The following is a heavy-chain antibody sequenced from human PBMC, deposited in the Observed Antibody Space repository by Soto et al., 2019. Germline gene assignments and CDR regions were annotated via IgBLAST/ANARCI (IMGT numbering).Heavy chain of an antibody. Sequence: SETLSLTCTVSGGSISSYYWSWIRQPPGKGLEWIGYIYYSGSTNYNPSLKSRVTISVDTSKNQFSLKLSSVTAADTAVYYCARHSGGSWPWDAFDIWGQGTMVTVSS. CDR1: GGSISSYY. V-gene: IGHV4-59*08. CDR3: ARHSGGSWPWDAFDI. D-gene: IGHD2-15*01. J-gene: IGHJ3*02. CDR2: IYYSGST.